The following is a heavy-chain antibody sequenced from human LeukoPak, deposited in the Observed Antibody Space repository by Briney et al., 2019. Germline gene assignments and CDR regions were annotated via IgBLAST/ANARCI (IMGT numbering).Heavy chain of an antibody. CDR1: GYSISSGYY. CDR3: ARVDCSSTSCYAGDFDY. D-gene: IGHD2-2*01. CDR2: IYHSGST. V-gene: IGHV4-38-2*02. Sequence: PSETLSLTCTVSGYSISSGYYWGWIRQPPGKGLEWIGSIYHSGSTYYNPSLKSRVTISVDTSKNQFSLKLSSVTAADTAVYYCARVDCSSTSCYAGDFDYWGQGTLVTVSS. J-gene: IGHJ4*02.